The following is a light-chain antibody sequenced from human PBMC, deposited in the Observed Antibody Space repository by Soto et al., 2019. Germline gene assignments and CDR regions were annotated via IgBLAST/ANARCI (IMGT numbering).Light chain of an antibody. Sequence: QSALTQPASVSGSPGQSITISCTGTSNDVGLYKYVSWYQQHPGSTPKLIMFEVSNRPSGVSARFSGFRSGNTASLTISGLQPQDEAHYYCSSYSSNNILSYVFGTGTKLTVL. CDR1: SNDVGLYKY. CDR3: SSYSSNNILSYV. J-gene: IGLJ1*01. V-gene: IGLV2-14*03. CDR2: EVS.